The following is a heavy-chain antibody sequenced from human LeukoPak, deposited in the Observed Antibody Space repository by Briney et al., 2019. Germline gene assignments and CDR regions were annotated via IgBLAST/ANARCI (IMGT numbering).Heavy chain of an antibody. V-gene: IGHV4-59*08. Sequence: SETLSLTCAVSGGSITGHYWNWIRQTPGMRLEWIGYTSYSRTTIYNSYFKGRATMSIDTSKNQLYLNLTSVTATDTAVYYCAKLGHSDGWYLGAFDIWGQGTSVIVSS. D-gene: IGHD6-19*01. J-gene: IGHJ3*02. CDR3: AKLGHSDGWYLGAFDI. CDR2: TSYSRTT. CDR1: GGSITGHY.